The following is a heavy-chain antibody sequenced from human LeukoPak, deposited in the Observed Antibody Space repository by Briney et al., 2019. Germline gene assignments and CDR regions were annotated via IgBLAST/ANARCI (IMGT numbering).Heavy chain of an antibody. CDR3: ASTNPYSSSSGYYYYMDV. J-gene: IGHJ6*03. CDR1: GGSISSSSYY. D-gene: IGHD6-6*01. Sequence: PSETLSLTCTVSGGSISSSSYYWGWIRQPPGKGLEWIGSIYYSGSTYYNLSLKSRVTISVDTSKNQFSLKLSSVTAADTAVYYCASTNPYSSSSGYYYYMDVWGKGTTVTVSS. CDR2: IYYSGST. V-gene: IGHV4-39*07.